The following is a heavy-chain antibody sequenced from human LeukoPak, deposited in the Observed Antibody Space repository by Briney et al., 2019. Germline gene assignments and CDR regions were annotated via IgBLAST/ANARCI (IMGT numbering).Heavy chain of an antibody. J-gene: IGHJ6*02. V-gene: IGHV4-59*12. CDR3: AREDYSSSYYYGMDV. D-gene: IGHD6-6*01. Sequence: SETLSLTCTVSGGSIRGYHWHWIRQPPGKGLEWIGYILYSGSTKYNPSLKSRVTMSVDTSKNHFSLKVNSVTAADTAVYYCAREDYSSSYYYGMDVWGQGTTVTVSS. CDR2: ILYSGST. CDR1: GGSIRGYH.